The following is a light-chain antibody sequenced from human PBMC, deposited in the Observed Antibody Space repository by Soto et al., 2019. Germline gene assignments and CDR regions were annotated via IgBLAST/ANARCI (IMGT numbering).Light chain of an antibody. V-gene: IGLV1-40*01. CDR3: QSYDISLSGSV. Sequence: QSVLTQPPSVSGAPGQRVTISCTGSSSNIGADYDVHWYQHLPGTAPKLLIYGNTNRPSGVPDRFSGSKSGTSASLAITGLQAEDEADYYCQSYDISLSGSVFGTGTKLTVL. CDR2: GNT. J-gene: IGLJ1*01. CDR1: SSNIGADYD.